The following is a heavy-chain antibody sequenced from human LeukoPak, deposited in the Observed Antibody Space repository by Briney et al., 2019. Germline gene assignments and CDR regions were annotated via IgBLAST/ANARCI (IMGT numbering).Heavy chain of an antibody. CDR1: GYTFTGYY. V-gene: IGHV1-2*02. J-gene: IGHJ4*02. D-gene: IGHD2-2*01. Sequence: ASVKVSCKASGYTFTGYYIHWVRQAPGQGLEWMGWIQSNSGGTNYAQKFQGRVTMTRDTSISTAYMELSSLRSEDTAVYYCARGDIVVVPAAPSVFGDYWGQGTLVTVSS. CDR2: IQSNSGGT. CDR3: ARGDIVVVPAAPSVFGDY.